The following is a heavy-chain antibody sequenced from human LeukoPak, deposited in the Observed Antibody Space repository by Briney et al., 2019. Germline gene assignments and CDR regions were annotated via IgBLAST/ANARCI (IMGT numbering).Heavy chain of an antibody. J-gene: IGHJ6*02. V-gene: IGHV4-39*01. D-gene: IGHD2-2*01. CDR1: GGSISSSSYY. Sequence: ASQTLSLTCTVSGGSISSSSYYWGWIRQPPGKGLEWIGSIYYSGSTYYNPSLKSRVTISLDTSKNQFSLRLSSVTAADRATYYCASLVVPPASAMDVWGQGTTVTVSS. CDR3: ASLVVPPASAMDV. CDR2: IYYSGST.